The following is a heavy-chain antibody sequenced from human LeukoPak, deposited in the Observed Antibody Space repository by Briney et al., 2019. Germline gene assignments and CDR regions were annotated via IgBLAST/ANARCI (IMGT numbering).Heavy chain of an antibody. CDR1: GFTFSSYG. Sequence: PGGTLRLSCAASGFTFSSYGMSWVRQAPGKGLEWVSAISGSGGSTYYADSVKGRFTISRDNSKNTLYLQMNSLRAEDTAVYYCARDHFGSSGMDYYYYMDVWGKGTTVTISS. J-gene: IGHJ6*03. CDR2: ISGSGGST. D-gene: IGHD2-8*01. CDR3: ARDHFGSSGMDYYYYMDV. V-gene: IGHV3-23*01.